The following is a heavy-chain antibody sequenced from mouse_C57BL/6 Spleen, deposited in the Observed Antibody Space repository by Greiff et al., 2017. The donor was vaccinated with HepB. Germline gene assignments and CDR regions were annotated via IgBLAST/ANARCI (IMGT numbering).Heavy chain of an antibody. J-gene: IGHJ4*01. Sequence: EVQLQESGPELVKPGASVKISCKASGYSFTDYNMNWVKQSNGKSLEWIGVINPNYGTTSYNQKFKGKATLTVDQSSSTAYMQLNSLTSEDSAVYYCARPSYGSSPYWAMDYWGQGTSVTVSS. CDR2: INPNYGTT. CDR1: GYSFTDYN. CDR3: ARPSYGSSPYWAMDY. D-gene: IGHD1-1*01. V-gene: IGHV1-39*01.